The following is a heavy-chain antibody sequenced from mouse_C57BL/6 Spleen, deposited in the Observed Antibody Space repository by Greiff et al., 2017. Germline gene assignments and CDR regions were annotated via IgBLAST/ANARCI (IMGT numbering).Heavy chain of an antibody. CDR3: APLLQVAGYFDV. CDR1: GYTFTSYW. D-gene: IGHD1-1*01. J-gene: IGHJ1*03. CDR2: IDPSDSET. Sequence: QVQLKQPGAELVRPGSSVKLSCKASGYTFTSYWMHWVKQRPIQGLEWIGNIDPSDSETHYNQKFKDKATLTVDKSSSTAYMQLSSLTSEDSAVYYCAPLLQVAGYFDVWGTGTTVTVSS. V-gene: IGHV1-52*01.